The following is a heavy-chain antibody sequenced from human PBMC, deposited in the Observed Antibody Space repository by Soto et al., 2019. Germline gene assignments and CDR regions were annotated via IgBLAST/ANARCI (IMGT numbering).Heavy chain of an antibody. CDR1: GGSFSGYY. Sequence: PXETLSLPGSVDGGSFSGYYWGWIRQPPGKGLEWIGEINHSGSTNYNPSLKSRVTISVGTSKNQFSLKLRSVTAADTAVYYCARGLRYYGMEVWGQGTTVTAP. CDR3: ARGLRYYGMEV. J-gene: IGHJ6*02. CDR2: INHSGST. V-gene: IGHV4-34*01.